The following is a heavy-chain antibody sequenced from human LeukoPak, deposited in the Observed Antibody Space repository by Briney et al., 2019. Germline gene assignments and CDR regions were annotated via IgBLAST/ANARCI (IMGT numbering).Heavy chain of an antibody. CDR1: GYTFTVHY. D-gene: IGHD1-26*01. V-gene: IGHV1-2*02. CDR2: INPSSGDA. Sequence: ASVKVSCKTSGYTFTVHYMHWVRQAPGQGLEWMGWINPSSGDANYAQKFQGRVTMTRDTSISTAYMDLSRLRSDGTAVYYCARVPRPKYAGGQWDGDYWGQGTLVTVSS. J-gene: IGHJ4*02. CDR3: ARVPRPKYAGGQWDGDY.